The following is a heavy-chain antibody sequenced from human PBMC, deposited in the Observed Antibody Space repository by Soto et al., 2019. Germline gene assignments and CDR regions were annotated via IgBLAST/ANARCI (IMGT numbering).Heavy chain of an antibody. J-gene: IGHJ3*02. Sequence: QVQFVQSGAELKKPGASVKVSCKASGYTFTNYAMHWVRQAPGQRLEWMGWINAGNGNTKYSQKFQGRVTITRDTSARTAYVELTSLRSDDTAVYYCARAGYCSSTSCSEAFDIWGQGTVVTVSS. V-gene: IGHV1-3*01. CDR3: ARAGYCSSTSCSEAFDI. CDR1: GYTFTNYA. D-gene: IGHD2-2*01. CDR2: INAGNGNT.